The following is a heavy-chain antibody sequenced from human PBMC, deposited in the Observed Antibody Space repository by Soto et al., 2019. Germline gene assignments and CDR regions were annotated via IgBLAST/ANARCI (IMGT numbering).Heavy chain of an antibody. CDR1: GFTFSSYA. V-gene: IGHV3-30-3*01. CDR3: AREKSPYYYYGMDV. J-gene: IGHJ6*02. Sequence: GGSLRLSCAASGFTFSSYAMHWVRQAPGKGLEWVAVISYDGSNKYYADSVKGRFTISRDNSKNTLYLQMNSLRAEDTAVYYCAREKSPYYYYGMDVWGQGTTVTVSS. CDR2: ISYDGSNK.